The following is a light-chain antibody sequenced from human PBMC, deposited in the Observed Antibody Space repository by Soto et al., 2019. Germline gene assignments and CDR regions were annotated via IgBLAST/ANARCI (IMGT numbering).Light chain of an antibody. V-gene: IGKV1-5*03. J-gene: IGKJ4*01. CDR2: KAS. CDR1: QSISSW. CDR3: QQYNSYPS. Sequence: DIQMTQSPSTLSASVGDRVTITCRTSQSISSWLAWYQQKPGKAPKLLIYKASSLESGVPSGFSGGGSGTEFTLTISSLQPDDFASYYYQQYNSYPSFGGGTKVEIK.